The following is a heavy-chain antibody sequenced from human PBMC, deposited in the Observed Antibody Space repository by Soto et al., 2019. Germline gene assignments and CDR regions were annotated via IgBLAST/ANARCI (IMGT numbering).Heavy chain of an antibody. CDR3: ARGESSYSSSSSFDY. J-gene: IGHJ4*02. D-gene: IGHD6-6*01. Sequence: AGSLRLSCAASGFTFSSYSMNWVRQAPGKGLEWVSSISSSSSYIYYADSVKGRFTISRDNAKNSLYLQMNSLRAEDTAVYYCARGESSYSSSSSFDYWGQGTLVTVSS. V-gene: IGHV3-21*01. CDR2: ISSSSSYI. CDR1: GFTFSSYS.